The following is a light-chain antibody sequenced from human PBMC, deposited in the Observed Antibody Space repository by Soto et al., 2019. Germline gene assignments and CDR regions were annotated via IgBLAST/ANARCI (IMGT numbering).Light chain of an antibody. CDR3: QQTNIFPFP. CDR1: QDINSW. Sequence: DIQMTQSPSSVSASVGDRVTITCRASQDINSWLAWYQQKPGKAPKLLIYEVSSLPSGVPSRFSGSRSGTDFALTISSLQPEDIATYYCQQTNIFPFPFGQGTRLEIK. CDR2: EVS. J-gene: IGKJ5*01. V-gene: IGKV1D-12*01.